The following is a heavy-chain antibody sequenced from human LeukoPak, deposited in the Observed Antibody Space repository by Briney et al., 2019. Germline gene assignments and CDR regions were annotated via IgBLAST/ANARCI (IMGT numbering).Heavy chain of an antibody. J-gene: IGHJ4*02. CDR3: ASGTFDDYGDYDRGDYFDH. D-gene: IGHD4-17*01. Sequence: SETLSLTCTVSGASISSSSSSWGWVRQPPGKGPEWIGRIEDSGLTYDNPSLKSRVSISVDPSKKHFSLKVGSVTAADTAVYYCASGTFDDYGDYDRGDYFDHWGQGTLATVSS. V-gene: IGHV4-39*02. CDR2: IEDSGLT. CDR1: GASISSSSSS.